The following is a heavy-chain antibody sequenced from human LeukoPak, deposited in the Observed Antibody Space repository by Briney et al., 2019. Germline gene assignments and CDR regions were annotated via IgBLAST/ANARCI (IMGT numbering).Heavy chain of an antibody. CDR2: ISWNSGSI. Sequence: GRSLRLSCAASGFTFDDYAMRWVRQAPGKGLEWVSGISWNSGSIGYADSVKGRFTISRDNAKNSLYLQMNSLRAEDTALYYCARSGFDPWGQGTLVTVSS. D-gene: IGHD3-3*01. V-gene: IGHV3-9*01. CDR3: ARSGFDP. CDR1: GFTFDDYA. J-gene: IGHJ5*02.